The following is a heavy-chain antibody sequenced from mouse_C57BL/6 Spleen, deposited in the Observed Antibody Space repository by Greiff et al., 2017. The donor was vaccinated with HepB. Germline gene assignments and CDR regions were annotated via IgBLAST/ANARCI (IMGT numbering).Heavy chain of an antibody. D-gene: IGHD3-1*01. CDR2: IRLKSDNYAT. CDR1: GFTFSNYW. CDR3: TGLGYYYAMDY. V-gene: IGHV6-3*01. J-gene: IGHJ4*01. Sequence: EVKLMESGGGLVQPGGSMKLSCVASGFTFSNYWMNWVRQSPEKGLEWVAQIRLKSDNYATHYAESVKGRFTISRDDSKSRVYLQMNNLRAEDTGIYYCTGLGYYYAMDYWGQGTSVTVSS.